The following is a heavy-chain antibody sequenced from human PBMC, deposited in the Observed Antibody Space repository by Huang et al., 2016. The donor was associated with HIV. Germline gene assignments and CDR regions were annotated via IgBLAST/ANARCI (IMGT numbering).Heavy chain of an antibody. CDR3: ARDYYDSRGYDIHAVVDY. D-gene: IGHD3-22*01. V-gene: IGHV7-4-1*02. J-gene: IGHJ4*02. CDR2: INTNTGNP. CDR1: GYTFTRYA. Sequence: QVQLVQSGSELRKPGASVKVSCQASGYTFTRYAMNWVRHAPGQGLEWMGWINTNTGNPTYAQAFTGRFVLSLDTSVSTAYLQISSLEAEDTAVYYCARDYYDSRGYDIHAVVDYWGQGTLVTVSS.